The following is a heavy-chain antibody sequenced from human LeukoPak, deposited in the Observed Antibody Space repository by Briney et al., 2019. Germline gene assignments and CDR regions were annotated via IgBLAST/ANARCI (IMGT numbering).Heavy chain of an antibody. J-gene: IGHJ4*02. Sequence: SVKVSCKASGGTFSSYAISWVRQAPGQGLEWMGGIIPIFGTANYAQKFQGRVTITADESTSTAYMELSSLRSEDTAVYYCARAPRITLYSSGSYYFGYWGQGTLVTVSS. CDR2: IIPIFGTA. CDR1: GGTFSSYA. V-gene: IGHV1-69*13. CDR3: ARAPRITLYSSGSYYFGY. D-gene: IGHD6-19*01.